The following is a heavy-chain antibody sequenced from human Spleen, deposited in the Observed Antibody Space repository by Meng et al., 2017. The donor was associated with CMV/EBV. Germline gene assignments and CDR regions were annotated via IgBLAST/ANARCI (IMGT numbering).Heavy chain of an antibody. CDR3: ARGSYCGGDCHYYFDY. Sequence: GGSLRLSCAASGFTFSSYWMSWVRQAPGKGLEWVANIGQDGSGKNYVDSVKGRFTISRDNAKNSLYLQMNSQRAEDTAVYYCARGSYCGGDCHYYFDYWGQGTLVTVSS. CDR2: IGQDGSGK. D-gene: IGHD2-21*01. J-gene: IGHJ4*02. V-gene: IGHV3-7*01. CDR1: GFTFSSYW.